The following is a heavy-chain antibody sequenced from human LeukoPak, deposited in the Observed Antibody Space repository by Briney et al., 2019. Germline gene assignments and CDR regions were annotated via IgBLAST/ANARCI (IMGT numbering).Heavy chain of an antibody. V-gene: IGHV1-69*04. CDR2: IIPILGIA. Sequence: SVKVSCKASGGTFSSYAISWVRQAPRQGLEWMGRIIPILGIANYAQKFQGRVTITADKSTSTAYMELSSLRSEDTAVYYCARELGSYYFDYWGQGTLVTVSS. CDR1: GGTFSSYA. J-gene: IGHJ4*02. D-gene: IGHD3-10*01. CDR3: ARELGSYYFDY.